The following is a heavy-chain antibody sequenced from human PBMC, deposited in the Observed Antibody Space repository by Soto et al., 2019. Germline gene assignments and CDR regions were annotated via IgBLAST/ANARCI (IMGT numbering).Heavy chain of an antibody. CDR1: GGSISSGDYY. D-gene: IGHD4-17*01. J-gene: IGHJ4*02. CDR3: ARGGEPGDTDY. Sequence: ASETLSLTCTVSGGSISSGDYYWSWIRQPPGKGLEWIGYIYYSGSTYYNPSLKSRVTISVDTSKNQFSLKLSSVTAADTAVYYCARGGEPGDTDYWGQGTLVTVSS. CDR2: IYYSGST. V-gene: IGHV4-30-4*01.